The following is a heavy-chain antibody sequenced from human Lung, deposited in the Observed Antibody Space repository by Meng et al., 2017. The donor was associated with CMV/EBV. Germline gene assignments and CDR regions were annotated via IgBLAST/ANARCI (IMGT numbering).Heavy chain of an antibody. J-gene: IGHJ4*02. CDR2: INPSDDYT. D-gene: IGHD1-26*01. CDR1: GYTFASYY. V-gene: IGHV1-46*01. CDR3: ARDPIVGADFDFDY. Sequence: ASXXVSXKASGYTFASYYVHWVRQAPGQGLEWLGLINPSDDYTEYAQKFQGRVTMTRDTSTNTVYMDLSSLRSEDTAVYYCARDPIVGADFDFDYLGQGPLVTVSS.